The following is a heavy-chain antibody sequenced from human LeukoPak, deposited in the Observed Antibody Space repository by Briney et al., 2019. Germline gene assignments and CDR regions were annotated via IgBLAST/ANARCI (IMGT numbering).Heavy chain of an antibody. CDR3: ARGLLGYCSSTSCFLLGYFDY. Sequence: SETLSLTCAVHGGSFSGYYWSWIRQPPGKGLEWIGEINHSGSTNYNPSLKSRVTISVDTSKNQFSLKLSSVTAANTAVYYCARGLLGYCSSTSCFLLGYFDYWGQGTLVTVSS. J-gene: IGHJ4*02. CDR2: INHSGST. CDR1: GGSFSGYY. V-gene: IGHV4-34*01. D-gene: IGHD2-2*01.